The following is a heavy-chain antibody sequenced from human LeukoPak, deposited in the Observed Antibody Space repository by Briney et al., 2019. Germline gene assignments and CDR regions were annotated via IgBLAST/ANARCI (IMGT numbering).Heavy chain of an antibody. D-gene: IGHD4-17*01. CDR1: GFTFSSYA. J-gene: IGHJ4*02. CDR2: ISYDGSNK. V-gene: IGHV3-30-3*01. Sequence: PGGSLRLSCAASGFTFSSYAMHWVRQAPGKGLEWVAAISYDGSNKYYADPVKGRFTISRDNSKNTLYLQMNSLRAEDTAVYYCARVALATVTTYYFDYWGQGTLVTVSS. CDR3: ARVALATVTTYYFDY.